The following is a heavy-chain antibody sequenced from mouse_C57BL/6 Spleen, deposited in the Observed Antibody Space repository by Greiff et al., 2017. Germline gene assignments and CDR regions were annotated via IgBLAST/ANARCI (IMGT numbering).Heavy chain of an antibody. CDR3: ARGRAKWDYFDV. CDR1: GFTFSDYY. CDR2: INYDGSST. J-gene: IGHJ1*03. D-gene: IGHD4-1*02. V-gene: IGHV5-16*01. Sequence: EVKLVESEGGLVQPGSSMKLSCTAPGFTFSDYYMAWVRQVPEKGLEWVANINYDGSSTYYLDSLKSRVIISRDNANNILYLQRCSLQSEDTATCYCARGRAKWDYFDVWGTGTTVTVSS.